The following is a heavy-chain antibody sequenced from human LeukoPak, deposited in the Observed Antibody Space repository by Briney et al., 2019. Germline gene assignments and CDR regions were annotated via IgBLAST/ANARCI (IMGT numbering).Heavy chain of an antibody. D-gene: IGHD2-15*01. CDR1: GFTFSSYA. CDR3: ARDDCSGGSCYLSY. Sequence: PGGSLRLSCAASGFTFSSYAMHWVRQAPGKGLEWVAVISYDGSNKYYADSVKGRFTISRDNSKNTLYLQMNSLRAEDTAVYYCARDDCSGGSCYLSYWGQGTLVTVSS. J-gene: IGHJ4*02. CDR2: ISYDGSNK. V-gene: IGHV3-30*04.